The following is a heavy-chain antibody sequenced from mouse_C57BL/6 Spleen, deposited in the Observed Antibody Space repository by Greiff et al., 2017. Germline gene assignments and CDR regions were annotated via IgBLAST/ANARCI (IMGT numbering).Heavy chain of an antibody. CDR3: ARRDTTVVAPGFAY. D-gene: IGHD1-1*01. Sequence: QVQLKESGAELARPGASVKLSCKASGYTFTSYGISWVKQRTGQGLEWIGEIYPRSGNTYYNEKFKGKATLTADKSSSTAYMELRSLTSEDSAVYFCARRDTTVVAPGFAYWGQGTLVTVSA. CDR2: IYPRSGNT. J-gene: IGHJ3*01. CDR1: GYTFTSYG. V-gene: IGHV1-81*01.